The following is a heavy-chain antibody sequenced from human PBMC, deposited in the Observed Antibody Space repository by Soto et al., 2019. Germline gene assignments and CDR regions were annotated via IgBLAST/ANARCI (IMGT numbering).Heavy chain of an antibody. V-gene: IGHV3-23*01. CDR2: ISGSGDKT. Sequence: PGGSLRLSCAASGFTFSRFAMSWVRQAPGKGLAWLSVISGSGDKTIYADSVKGRFTISRDNSKNTLYLQMSSLRAEDTAVYYCAKDFIAATATLEYWGQGTLVTVSS. J-gene: IGHJ4*02. CDR1: GFTFSRFA. D-gene: IGHD6-25*01. CDR3: AKDFIAATATLEY.